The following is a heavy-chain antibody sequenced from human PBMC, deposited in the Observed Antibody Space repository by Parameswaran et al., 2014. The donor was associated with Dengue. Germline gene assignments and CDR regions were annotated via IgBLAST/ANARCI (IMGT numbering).Heavy chain of an antibody. V-gene: IGHV3-49*02. CDR3: TKRIMITFGGVIVDDY. CDR2: IRSKAYGGTT. Sequence: WIRQPPGKGLEWVGFIRSKAYGGTTEYAASVKGRFTISRDDSKSIAYLQMNSLKTEDTAVYYCTKRIMITFGGVIVDDYWGQGTLVTVSS. J-gene: IGHJ4*02. D-gene: IGHD3-16*02.